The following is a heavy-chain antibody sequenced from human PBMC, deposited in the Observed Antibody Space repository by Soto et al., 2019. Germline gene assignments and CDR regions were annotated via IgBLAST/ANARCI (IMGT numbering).Heavy chain of an antibody. Sequence: GGSLRLSCAASGFTFSSYGMHWVRQAPGKGLEWVAVIWYDGSNKYYADSVKGRFTISRDNSKNTLSLQMNSLRAEDTARYYCARPHAQYCTNGVCYTDPAFDIWGQGTMVTVSS. J-gene: IGHJ3*02. CDR3: ARPHAQYCTNGVCYTDPAFDI. D-gene: IGHD2-8*01. CDR2: IWYDGSNK. CDR1: GFTFSSYG. V-gene: IGHV3-33*01.